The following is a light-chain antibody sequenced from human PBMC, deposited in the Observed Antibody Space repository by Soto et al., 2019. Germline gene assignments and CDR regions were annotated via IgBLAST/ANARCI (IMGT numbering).Light chain of an antibody. Sequence: EIVLTQSPATLSLSPGGRATLSCRASQSVGSYLARYQQKPSQPPRLHIADVSNRATGIPSRFSGSGYVTGFTLTDSGLYPGDSAVDQYHQRRTFPVTFGQGTGLEIK. J-gene: IGKJ5*01. CDR1: QSVGSY. V-gene: IGKV3-11*01. CDR3: HQRRTFPVT. CDR2: DVS.